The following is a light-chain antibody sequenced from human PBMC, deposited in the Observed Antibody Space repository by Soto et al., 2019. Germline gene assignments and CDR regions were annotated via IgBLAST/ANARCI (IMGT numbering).Light chain of an antibody. Sequence: DIQMTQSPSSLSASVGDRVTITCRAGQNISIYLNWYQQKPGKAPKLLIYAASSLQSGVPSRFSGSGSGTDFTLTINSLQPEDFATYYCQQSYSTPRTFGQGTKVDIK. CDR2: AAS. J-gene: IGKJ1*01. CDR1: QNISIY. V-gene: IGKV1-39*01. CDR3: QQSYSTPRT.